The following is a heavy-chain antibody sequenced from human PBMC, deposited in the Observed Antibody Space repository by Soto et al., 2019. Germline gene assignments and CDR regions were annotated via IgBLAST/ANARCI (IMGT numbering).Heavy chain of an antibody. CDR1: GVSIHNSHSF. CDR3: GRVVEGATRHTDPDS. D-gene: IGHD2-21*01. Sequence: SETLSLNCTVSGVSIHNSHSFWAWIRQPPGKGLQFIASVYHNGGAHYNSSLKSRVTISVDTANNQVSLRMRSLTAADTAFYYCGRVVEGATRHTDPDSSGQGILVTVSS. J-gene: IGHJ5*01. CDR2: VYHNGGA. V-gene: IGHV4-39*01.